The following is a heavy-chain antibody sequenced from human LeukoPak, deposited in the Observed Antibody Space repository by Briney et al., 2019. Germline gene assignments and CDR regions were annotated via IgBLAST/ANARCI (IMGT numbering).Heavy chain of an antibody. J-gene: IGHJ4*02. CDR2: IIPIFGTA. CDR1: GGTFSGDA. V-gene: IGHV1-69*05. D-gene: IGHD6-19*01. Sequence: GASVKVSCKASGGTFSGDAISWVRQAPGQGLEWMGRIIPIFGTANYAQKFQGRVTITTDESTSTAYMELSSLRSEDTAVYYCARDPYSSGRFDYWGQGTLVTVSS. CDR3: ARDPYSSGRFDY.